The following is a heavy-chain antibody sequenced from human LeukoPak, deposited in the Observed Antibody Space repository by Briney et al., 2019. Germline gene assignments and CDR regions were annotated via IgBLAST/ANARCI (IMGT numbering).Heavy chain of an antibody. J-gene: IGHJ4*02. Sequence: GGSLRLSCAASGFTVSSNFMSWVRQAPGKGLEWVSVIYSGGSTYYADSVKGRFTISRDNSKNTLYLQMNSLRAEDTAVYYCAKDYYDSSGYCADWGQGTLVTVSS. CDR1: GFTVSSNF. CDR2: IYSGGST. D-gene: IGHD3-22*01. V-gene: IGHV3-66*01. CDR3: AKDYYDSSGYCAD.